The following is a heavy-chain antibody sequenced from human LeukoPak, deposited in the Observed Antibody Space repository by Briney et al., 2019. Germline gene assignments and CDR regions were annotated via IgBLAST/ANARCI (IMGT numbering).Heavy chain of an antibody. CDR2: INNIGTNI. D-gene: IGHD6-6*01. CDR3: ATVGVAARPYVY. Sequence: KAGGSLRLSCAASGFTFSDYYMSWIRQAPGKGLEWVSYINNIGTNIYYADSVKGRFTISRDNAKNSLYLQMNSLRAEDTAVYYCATVGVAARPYVYWGQGTLVTVSS. CDR1: GFTFSDYY. J-gene: IGHJ4*02. V-gene: IGHV3-11*04.